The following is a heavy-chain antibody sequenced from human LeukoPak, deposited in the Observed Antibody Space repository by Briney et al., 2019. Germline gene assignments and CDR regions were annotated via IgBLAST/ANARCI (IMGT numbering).Heavy chain of an antibody. V-gene: IGHV3-30*02. CDR3: AKDRGDYTDWFDP. J-gene: IGHJ5*02. CDR2: IRYDGSNK. D-gene: IGHD4-17*01. CDR1: GFTFSSFG. Sequence: GGSLRLSCAASGFTFSSFGMHWVRQTPGKGLHWVAFIRYDGSNKYYADSAKGRFTISRDNSKNTLNLQMNSLRTEDTAMYYCAKDRGDYTDWFDPWGQGTLVTVSS.